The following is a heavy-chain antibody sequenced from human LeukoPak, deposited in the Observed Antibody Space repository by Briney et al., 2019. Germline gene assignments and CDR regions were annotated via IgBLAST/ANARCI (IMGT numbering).Heavy chain of an antibody. CDR3: AKNKGSGSHVNYCMDV. D-gene: IGHD3-10*01. J-gene: IGHJ6*03. Sequence: GGSLRLSCAASGFTVSSNYMSWVRQAPGKGLEWVSSISGRSSFIYYADSVKGRFTISRDNAKNSLYLQMNSLRAEDTAIYYCAKNKGSGSHVNYCMDVWGKGTTVTVSS. CDR2: ISGRSSFI. V-gene: IGHV3-21*04. CDR1: GFTVSSNY.